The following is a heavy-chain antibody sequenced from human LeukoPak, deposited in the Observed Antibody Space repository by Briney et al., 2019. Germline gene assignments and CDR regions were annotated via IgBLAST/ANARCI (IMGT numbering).Heavy chain of an antibody. Sequence: PSETLSLTCTVSGASISSYYWSWIRQPPGKGLEWIGHIYTSGSTNYNPSLKSRVTMSVDTSKNQFSLKLSSVTAADTAVYYCARAALYCSGGSCYLSWFDPWGQGTLVTVSS. D-gene: IGHD2-15*01. V-gene: IGHV4-4*07. J-gene: IGHJ5*02. CDR3: ARAALYCSGGSCYLSWFDP. CDR2: IYTSGST. CDR1: GASISSYY.